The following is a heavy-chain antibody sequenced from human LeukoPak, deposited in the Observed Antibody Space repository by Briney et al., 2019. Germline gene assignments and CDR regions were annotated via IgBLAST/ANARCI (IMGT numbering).Heavy chain of an antibody. V-gene: IGHV4-30-2*01. CDR3: ARNSIAAAAHY. J-gene: IGHJ4*02. CDR1: GGSISSGGYY. Sequence: TLSLTCAVSGGSISSGGYYWSWIRQPPGKGLEWIGYIYHSGSTYYNPSLKSRVTISVDRSKNQFSLKLSSVTAADTAVYYCARNSIAAAAHYWGQGTLVTVSS. D-gene: IGHD6-13*01. CDR2: IYHSGST.